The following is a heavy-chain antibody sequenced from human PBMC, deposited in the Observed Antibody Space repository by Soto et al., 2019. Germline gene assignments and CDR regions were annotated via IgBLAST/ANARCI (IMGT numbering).Heavy chain of an antibody. D-gene: IGHD2-15*01. Sequence: QVQLVQSGAEVKKPGASVKVSCKASGYTFTTYGITWVRQAPGQGLEWMGWISAYNGNTSYAQKLQGRVTMTTDTATSTAYMELTSLRSDDTAVYYCAVAAHPYYFDYWGQGTLVTVSS. CDR1: GYTFTTYG. V-gene: IGHV1-18*01. J-gene: IGHJ4*02. CDR2: ISAYNGNT. CDR3: AVAAHPYYFDY.